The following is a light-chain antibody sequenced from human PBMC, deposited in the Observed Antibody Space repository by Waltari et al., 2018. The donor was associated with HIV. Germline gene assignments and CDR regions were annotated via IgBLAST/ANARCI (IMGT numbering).Light chain of an antibody. CDR2: INL. Sequence: QSVLTQPASVSGALGQRVTISCTGSSSNIGADYDVHWYQQFPGAAPKLLIYINLTRPSGGPDRLSGSKSGTAASLAITGLQAEDEADYYGQSYDSRLTVWVFGGGTKVTVL. V-gene: IGLV1-40*01. CDR3: QSYDSRLTVWV. CDR1: SSNIGADYD. J-gene: IGLJ3*02.